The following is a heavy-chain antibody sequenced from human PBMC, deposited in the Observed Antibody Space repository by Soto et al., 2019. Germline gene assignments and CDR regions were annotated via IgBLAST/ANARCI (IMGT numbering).Heavy chain of an antibody. V-gene: IGHV4-59*01. D-gene: IGHD3-22*01. CDR1: GGSISSYY. CDR2: IYYSGST. CDR3: ARESYYDSSGSQASYGMDV. Sequence: SETLSLTCTVSGGSISSYYGSWIRQPPGKGLEWIGYIYYSGSTNYNPSLKSRVTISVDTSKNQFSLKLSSVTAADTAVYYCARESYYDSSGSQASYGMDVWGQGTTVTVSS. J-gene: IGHJ6*02.